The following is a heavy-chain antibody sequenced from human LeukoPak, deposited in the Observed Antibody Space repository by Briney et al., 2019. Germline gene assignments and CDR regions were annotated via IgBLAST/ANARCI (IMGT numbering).Heavy chain of an antibody. CDR3: ASLRYFDWLSQA. V-gene: IGHV3-48*04. CDR1: GFTFSSYS. J-gene: IGHJ5*02. Sequence: GGSLRLSCAASGFTFSSYSMNWDRQAPGKGLEGVSYISSSSSTIYYADSVKGRFTISRDNAKNSLYLQMNSLRAEDTAVYYCASLRYFDWLSQAWGQGTLVTVSS. CDR2: ISSSSSTI. D-gene: IGHD3-9*01.